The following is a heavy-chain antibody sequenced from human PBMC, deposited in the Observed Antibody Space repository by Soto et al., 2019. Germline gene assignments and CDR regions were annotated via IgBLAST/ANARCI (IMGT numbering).Heavy chain of an antibody. V-gene: IGHV3-11*01. CDR2: ISSSGNSM. CDR1: GFTFSDHY. Sequence: QVQLVESGGGLVMPGESLRLSCAASGFTFSDHYMSWIRQAPGKGLEWVSYISSSGNSMYYADSVKGRFTVSRDNAENSLYLQMNSLRAEDTAVYYCARRAASGRPFDHWGQGTLVSVSS. D-gene: IGHD6-13*01. CDR3: ARRAASGRPFDH. J-gene: IGHJ4*02.